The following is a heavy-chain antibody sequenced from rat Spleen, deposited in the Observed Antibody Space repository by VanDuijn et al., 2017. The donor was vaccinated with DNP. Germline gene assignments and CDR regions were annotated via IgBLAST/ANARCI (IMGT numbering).Heavy chain of an antibody. V-gene: IGHV2-41*01. CDR2: IWNTGGT. D-gene: IGHD4-1*01. J-gene: IGHJ3*01. CDR1: GFSLTGYN. Sequence: QVQLKESGPGLVQPSQTLSLTCTVAGFSLTGYNVHWVRQPPGKGLEWMGIIWNTGGTRYNSALKSRLTIIKDTSKSQVFLKMNSLQTEDTAMYFCARSPAGRYNGWLAYWGQGTLVTVSS. CDR3: ARSPAGRYNGWLAY.